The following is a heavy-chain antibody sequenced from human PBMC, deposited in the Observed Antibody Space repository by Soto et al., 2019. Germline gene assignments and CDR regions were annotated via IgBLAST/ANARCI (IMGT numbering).Heavy chain of an antibody. CDR1: GGSISSYY. V-gene: IGHV4-59*01. D-gene: IGHD6-13*01. Sequence: SETLSLTCTVSGGSISSYYWSWIRQPPGKGLEWIGYIYYSGSTNYNPSLKSRVTISVDTSKNQFSLKLSSVTAADTAVYYCARVGHSSSWPFVPYWGQGTLVT. CDR3: ARVGHSSSWPFVPY. CDR2: IYYSGST. J-gene: IGHJ4*02.